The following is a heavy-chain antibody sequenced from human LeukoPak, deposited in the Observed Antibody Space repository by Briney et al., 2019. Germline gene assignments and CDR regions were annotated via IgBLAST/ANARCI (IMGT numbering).Heavy chain of an antibody. Sequence: SETLSLTCTVSGGSISSSSYYWGWIRQPPGKGLEWIGSIYYSGSTYYNPSLKSRVTISVDTYKNQFSLKLSSVTAADTAVYYCASLYYGDYGPSFDYWGQGPLVTVSS. V-gene: IGHV4-39*01. CDR3: ASLYYGDYGPSFDY. CDR2: IYYSGST. D-gene: IGHD4-17*01. CDR1: GGSISSSSYY. J-gene: IGHJ4*02.